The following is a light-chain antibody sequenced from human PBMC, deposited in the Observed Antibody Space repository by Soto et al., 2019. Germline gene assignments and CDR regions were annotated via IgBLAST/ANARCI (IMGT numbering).Light chain of an antibody. CDR2: GAS. J-gene: IGKJ4*01. CDR1: QSVSSSY. Sequence: EIVLTQSPGTLSLSPGERATLSCRASQSVSSSYLAWYQQKPGQAPRLLIYGASSRATGIPDRFSGSGSGTDFTLTISSLEPEGFAVYYCQQYDSSPLTFGGGTKVEIK. V-gene: IGKV3-20*01. CDR3: QQYDSSPLT.